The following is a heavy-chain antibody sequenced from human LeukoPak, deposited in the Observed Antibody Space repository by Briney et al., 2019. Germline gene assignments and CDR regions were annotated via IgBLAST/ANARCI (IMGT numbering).Heavy chain of an antibody. CDR3: AKSRKNDSATHAGY. CDR2: SSGSGGST. D-gene: IGHD1-26*01. CDR1: GFTFSSYH. J-gene: IGHJ4*02. Sequence: GGSLRLSCAASGFTFSSYHMHWFRQPPGKGLEWVLASSGSGGSTYYTDSVKGRFTISRDTSKNTLYLQLNSLRAEDTAVYYCAKSRKNDSATHAGYWGQGTLVTVSS. V-gene: IGHV3-23*01.